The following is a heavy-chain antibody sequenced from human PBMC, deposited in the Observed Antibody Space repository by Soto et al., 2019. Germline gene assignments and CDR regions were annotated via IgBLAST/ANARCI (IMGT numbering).Heavy chain of an antibody. D-gene: IGHD5-12*01. V-gene: IGHV4-31*03. J-gene: IGHJ5*02. CDR2: IYYSGST. Sequence: TLSLTCTVSGGSISSGGYYWSWIRQHPGKGLEWIGYIYYSGSTYYNPSLKSRVTISVDTSKNQFSLKLSSVTAADTAVYYCAGGRGYSAYELIGWFDPWGQGTLVTVSS. CDR1: GGSISSGGYY. CDR3: AGGRGYSAYELIGWFDP.